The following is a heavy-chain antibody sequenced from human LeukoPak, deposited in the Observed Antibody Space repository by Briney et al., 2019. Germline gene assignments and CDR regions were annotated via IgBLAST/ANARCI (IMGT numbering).Heavy chain of an antibody. D-gene: IGHD6-13*01. CDR2: ISAYNGNT. Sequence: ASVKVSCKASGGTFSSYAISWVRQAPGQGLEWMGWISAYNGNTNYAQKLQGRVTMTTDTSTSTAYMELRSLRSDDTAVYYCARDRQQLVQTNWFDPWGQGTLVTVSS. J-gene: IGHJ5*02. CDR1: GGTFSSYA. V-gene: IGHV1-18*01. CDR3: ARDRQQLVQTNWFDP.